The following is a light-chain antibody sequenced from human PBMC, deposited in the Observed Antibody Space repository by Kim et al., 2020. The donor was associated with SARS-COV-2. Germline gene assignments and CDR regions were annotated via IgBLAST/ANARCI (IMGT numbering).Light chain of an antibody. V-gene: IGKV1-33*01. Sequence: DIQMTQSPSSLSASVGDRVTITCQASQDISNYLNWYQQKPGKAPKLLIYDASNLETWVPSRFSGSGSGTDFTFTISSLQPEDIATYYCQQYDNLHTFGQGTKLEI. CDR3: QQYDNLHT. CDR2: DAS. J-gene: IGKJ2*01. CDR1: QDISNY.